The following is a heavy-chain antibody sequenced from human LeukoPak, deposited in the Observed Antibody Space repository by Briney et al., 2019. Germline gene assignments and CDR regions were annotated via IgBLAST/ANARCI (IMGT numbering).Heavy chain of an antibody. J-gene: IGHJ4*02. CDR1: GFSVSSNY. Sequence: PGGSLRLSCAASGFSVSSNYMSWVRQAPGKGLEWVSSISSRSSDIYYAASVKGRFTISRDNARNSLYLQMSSLGAEDTAVYYCARALYYDILTGYQTHTYYFDYWGQGTLVTVSS. V-gene: IGHV3-21*01. D-gene: IGHD3-9*01. CDR2: ISSRSSDI. CDR3: ARALYYDILTGYQTHTYYFDY.